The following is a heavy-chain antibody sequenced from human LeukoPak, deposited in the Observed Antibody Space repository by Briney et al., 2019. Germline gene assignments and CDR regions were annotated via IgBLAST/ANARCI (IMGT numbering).Heavy chain of an antibody. J-gene: IGHJ3*02. CDR3: ARSDGYCSSTSCYNVGAFDI. CDR1: GGSLSSGTYY. D-gene: IGHD2-2*02. Sequence: SETLSLTCTVSGGSLSSGTYYWSWIRQPAGKGLGWIGYIYYSGSTNYNPSLESRVTISVDTSKSQFSLRLSSVTAADTAVYYCARSDGYCSSTSCYNVGAFDIWGQGTVVTVSS. V-gene: IGHV4-61*10. CDR2: IYYSGST.